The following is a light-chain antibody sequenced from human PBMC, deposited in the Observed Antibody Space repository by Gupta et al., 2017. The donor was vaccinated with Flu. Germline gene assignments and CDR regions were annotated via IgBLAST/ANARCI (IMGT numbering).Light chain of an antibody. CDR3: GTWDSSRSAWV. CDR1: SSNIGNNY. V-gene: IGLV1-51*02. CDR2: ENN. Sequence: RVTISCSGSSSNIGNNYVSWYQHLPGTGPKLLIYENNKRPSGIPDRFSGSRADTSATLGITGLQTGDEADYYCGTWDSSRSAWVFGGGTKLTVL. J-gene: IGLJ3*02.